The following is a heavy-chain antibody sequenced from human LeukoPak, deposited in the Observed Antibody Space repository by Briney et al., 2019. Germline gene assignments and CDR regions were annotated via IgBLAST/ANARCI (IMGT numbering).Heavy chain of an antibody. CDR3: ARDVAGEWLVPFDY. J-gene: IGHJ4*02. CDR1: GFTFSSYA. D-gene: IGHD6-19*01. CDR2: ISSSGSTI. V-gene: IGHV3-48*03. Sequence: GGSLRLSCAASGFTFSSYAMSWVRQAPGKGLEWVSYISSSGSTIYYADSVKGRFTISRDNAKNSLYLQMNSLRAEDTAVYYCARDVAGEWLVPFDYGGQGTLVTVS.